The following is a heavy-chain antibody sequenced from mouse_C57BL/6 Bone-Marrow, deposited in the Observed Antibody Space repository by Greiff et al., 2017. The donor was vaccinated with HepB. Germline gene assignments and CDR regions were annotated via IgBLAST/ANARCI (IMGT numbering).Heavy chain of an antibody. J-gene: IGHJ2*01. CDR1: GFTFTDYY. Sequence: EVQVVESGGGLVQPGGSLSLSCAASGFTFTDYYMSWVRQPPGKALEWLGFIRNKANGYTTEYSASVKGRFTISRDNSQSILYLQMNALRAEDSATYYCARFGIRFDYWGQGTTLTVSS. D-gene: IGHD4-1*01. CDR2: IRNKANGYTT. CDR3: ARFGIRFDY. V-gene: IGHV7-3*01.